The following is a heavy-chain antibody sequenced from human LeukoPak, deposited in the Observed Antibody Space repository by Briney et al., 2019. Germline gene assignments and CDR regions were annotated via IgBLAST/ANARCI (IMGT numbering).Heavy chain of an antibody. CDR1: GFNFSNHA. CDR3: AKDRHITMMVVGPMDH. J-gene: IGHJ4*02. D-gene: IGHD3-22*01. CDR2: ISGSGRNT. V-gene: IGHV3-23*01. Sequence: GGSLRLSCSASGFNFSNHAMNWVRQAPGKGLEWISFISGSGRNTDYADSVKGRFTVSRDNPKNTLFLQMTSLRAEDTATYYCAKDRHITMMVVGPMDHWGQGALVTVSS.